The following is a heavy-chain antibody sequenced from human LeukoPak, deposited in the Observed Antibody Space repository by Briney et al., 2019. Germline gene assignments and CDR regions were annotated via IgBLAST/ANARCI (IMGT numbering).Heavy chain of an antibody. Sequence: SETLSLTCTVSGDSISGYLWSWIRLPPGKGLEWIGYIYDTEHSNYNPSLRRRVTISIDTSKNQFSLNLSSVTAADTAVYYCARCILGGSCYYFDYWGLGIQVSVSS. CDR3: ARCILGGSCYYFDY. D-gene: IGHD2-15*01. CDR1: GDSISGYL. V-gene: IGHV4-4*08. CDR2: IYDTEHS. J-gene: IGHJ4*02.